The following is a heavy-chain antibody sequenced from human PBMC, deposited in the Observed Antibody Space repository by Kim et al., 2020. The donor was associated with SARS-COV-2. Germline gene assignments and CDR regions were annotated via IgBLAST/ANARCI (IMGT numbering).Heavy chain of an antibody. CDR3: AKKYSASGRFDP. CDR1: GFTFTSYV. D-gene: IGHD3-10*01. V-gene: IGHV3-23*01. Sequence: GGSLRLSCAASGFTFTSYVMSWVRQTPGKGLEWVSSITSGGSTYYAESVKGRVTISRDNSKNMVYLQMNSLRAEDTAIYYCAKKYSASGRFDPWGQGTLV. CDR2: ITSGGST. J-gene: IGHJ5*02.